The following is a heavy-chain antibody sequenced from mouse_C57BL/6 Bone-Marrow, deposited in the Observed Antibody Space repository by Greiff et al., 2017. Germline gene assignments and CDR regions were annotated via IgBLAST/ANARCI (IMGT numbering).Heavy chain of an antibody. CDR1: GFSLTSYG. CDR3: AKPILLRYRPWYFDV. D-gene: IGHD1-1*01. V-gene: IGHV2-9*01. CDR2: IWGGGST. J-gene: IGHJ1*03. Sequence: VKLVESGPGLVAPSQSLSITCTVSGFSLTSYGVDWVRQPPGKGLEWLGVIWGGGSTNYNSALMSRLSISKDNSKSQVFLKMNSLQTDDTAMYYCAKPILLRYRPWYFDVWGTGTTVTVSS.